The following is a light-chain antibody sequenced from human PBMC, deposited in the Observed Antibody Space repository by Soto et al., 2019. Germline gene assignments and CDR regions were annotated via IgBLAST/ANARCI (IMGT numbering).Light chain of an antibody. CDR1: SNDVGSYNF. CDR2: GAT. V-gene: IGLV2-23*01. Sequence: QSALTQPASVSGSPGQSITISCTGTSNDVGSYNFVSWYQHHPGKAPKLMIYGATKWPSGVSHRFSGSKSGNTASLTISGLQAEDEGEYYCCSYAGSMTWVFGGGTKLTVL. CDR3: CSYAGSMTWV. J-gene: IGLJ3*02.